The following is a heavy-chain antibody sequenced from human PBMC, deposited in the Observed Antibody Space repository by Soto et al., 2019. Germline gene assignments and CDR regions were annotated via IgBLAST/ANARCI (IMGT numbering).Heavy chain of an antibody. D-gene: IGHD1-26*01. CDR3: GKYSGSYPVYNGMNV. V-gene: IGHV3-23*01. Sequence: GGSLRLSCAASGFPFSTSAMNWVRQAPGKGLEWVSIISATSDAAYYAESVKGRFTSSRDNSKNTLYLQMNSLRPEDTAVYYCGKYSGSYPVYNGMNVWGQGTTVTVSS. CDR1: GFPFSTSA. CDR2: ISATSDAA. J-gene: IGHJ6*02.